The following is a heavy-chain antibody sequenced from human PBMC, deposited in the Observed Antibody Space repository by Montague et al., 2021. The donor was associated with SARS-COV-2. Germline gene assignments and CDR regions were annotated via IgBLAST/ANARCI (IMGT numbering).Heavy chain of an antibody. D-gene: IGHD3-9*01. Sequence: SLRLSCSASGFTFSNCWMTWVRQAPGKGLEWVANIKGDGNKKNYVDSVKGRFTISRDNAQNSLYLQMNSLRAEDTALYYCARDNGRGDVLTAYYDVFDIWGQGTMVTVSS. V-gene: IGHV3-7*01. CDR1: GFTFSNCW. J-gene: IGHJ3*02. CDR3: ARDNGRGDVLTAYYDVFDI. CDR2: IKGDGNKK.